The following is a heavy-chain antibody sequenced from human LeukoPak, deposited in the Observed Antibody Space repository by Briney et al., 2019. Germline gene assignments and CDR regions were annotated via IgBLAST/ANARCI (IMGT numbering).Heavy chain of an antibody. CDR1: GFTFSSAW. J-gene: IGHJ4*02. CDR3: TIQLNDYGDYY. CDR2: IKSKTNGGETT. V-gene: IGHV3-15*01. Sequence: GGSLRLSCAASGFTFSSAWLSWVRQAPGKGLEWVGRIKSKTNGGETTDYGAPVKGRFTISRGDSKNTLYLQMNSLKTEDTAVYYCTIQLNDYGDYYWGQGTLVTVSS. D-gene: IGHD4-17*01.